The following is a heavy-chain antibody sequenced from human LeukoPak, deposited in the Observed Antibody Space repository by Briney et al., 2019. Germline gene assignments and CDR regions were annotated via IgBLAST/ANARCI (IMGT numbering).Heavy chain of an antibody. Sequence: SETLSLTCAVYGGSFSGYYWSWIRQPPGKGLEWIGEINHSGSTNYNPSLKSRVTMSLDTSKNQFSLKLSSVTAADTAIYYCARAEEGSYYFDYWGQGTLVTVSS. CDR2: INHSGST. D-gene: IGHD1-26*01. CDR3: ARAEEGSYYFDY. CDR1: GGSFSGYY. V-gene: IGHV4-34*01. J-gene: IGHJ4*02.